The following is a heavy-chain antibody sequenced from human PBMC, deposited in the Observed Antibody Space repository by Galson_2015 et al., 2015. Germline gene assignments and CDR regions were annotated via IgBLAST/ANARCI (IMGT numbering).Heavy chain of an antibody. D-gene: IGHD3-10*01. CDR3: VVLLIGQSSPYHMDV. V-gene: IGHV5-51*01. CDR1: GYSFSDYW. Sequence: QSGAEVKKPGESLKISCKASGYSFSDYWIGWVRQMPGRGLGWMGIIYPDDSDTRYSPSFQGQATISADKSITTAYLQWNSLKASDTAMYYCVVLLIGQSSPYHMDVWGKGTRVTVSS. CDR2: IYPDDSDT. J-gene: IGHJ6*03.